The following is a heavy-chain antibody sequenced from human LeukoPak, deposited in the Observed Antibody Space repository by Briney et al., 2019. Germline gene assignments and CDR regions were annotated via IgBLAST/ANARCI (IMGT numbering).Heavy chain of an antibody. CDR3: ARYTYCSSTSCYPEAFDI. Sequence: ASVKVSCKASGYIFTGYYMHWVRQAPGQGLEWMGWISAYNGNTNYAQKLQGRVTMTTDTSTSTAYMELRSLRSDDTAVYYCARYTYCSSTSCYPEAFDIWGQGTMVTVSS. CDR2: ISAYNGNT. D-gene: IGHD2-2*01. J-gene: IGHJ3*02. V-gene: IGHV1-18*04. CDR1: GYIFTGYY.